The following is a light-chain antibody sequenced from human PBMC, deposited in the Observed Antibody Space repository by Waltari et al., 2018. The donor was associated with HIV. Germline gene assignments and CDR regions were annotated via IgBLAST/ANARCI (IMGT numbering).Light chain of an antibody. J-gene: IGLJ1*01. CDR2: EVS. Sequence: QSALTQPASVSGSPGQSITISCTGTSSDVGGYNYVSWYQQHPGKAPKLVLYEVSSRPSGVSNRFAGSKTGNTASLTISGLQAEDEADYYCSSYTSSSLDVFGTGTKVTVL. CDR3: SSYTSSSLDV. V-gene: IGLV2-14*01. CDR1: SSDVGGYNY.